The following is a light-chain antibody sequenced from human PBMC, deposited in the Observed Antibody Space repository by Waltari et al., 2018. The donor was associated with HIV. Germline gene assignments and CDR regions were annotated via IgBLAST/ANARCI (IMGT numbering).Light chain of an antibody. V-gene: IGLV2-23*02. Sequence: QSALTQPASVSGSPGQSITLSCTGTSSDIGTYDLVSWYPQEPRKAPKLIIHDVTARPSGVSSRVSGSKSGNTAFLTISGLQVEDESLYFCCSFSPNGASWVFGGGTKVTIL. J-gene: IGLJ3*02. CDR2: DVT. CDR1: SSDIGTYDL. CDR3: CSFSPNGASWV.